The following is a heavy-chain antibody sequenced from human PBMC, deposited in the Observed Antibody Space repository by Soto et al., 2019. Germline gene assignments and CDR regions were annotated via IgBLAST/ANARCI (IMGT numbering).Heavy chain of an antibody. V-gene: IGHV3-23*01. D-gene: IGHD3-10*02. CDR3: AKGPGSANNYYYYGMDV. CDR2: ISGSGGST. J-gene: IGHJ6*02. CDR1: GFTFSSYA. Sequence: EVQLLESGGGLVQPGGSLRLSCAASGFTFSSYAMSWVRQAPGKGLEWVSAISGSGGSTYYADSVKGRFTISRDNSKNTLYLQMNSLRAEDTAVYYCAKGPGSANNYYYYGMDVWGQGTTVTVSS.